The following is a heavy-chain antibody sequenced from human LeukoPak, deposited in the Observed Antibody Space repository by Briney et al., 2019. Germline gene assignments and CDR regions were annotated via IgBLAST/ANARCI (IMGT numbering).Heavy chain of an antibody. V-gene: IGHV3-74*01. J-gene: IGHJ6*03. CDR2: INSDGSST. D-gene: IGHD3-10*01. Sequence: PGGSLRLSCAASGFTFSSYWMHWVRHAPGKGLVWVSRINSDGSSTSYADSVKGRFTISRDNAKNTLYLQMNSLRAEDTAVYYCARGRYYGSGSYYSVTEYYYYMDVWGKGTTVTISS. CDR1: GFTFSSYW. CDR3: ARGRYYGSGSYYSVTEYYYYMDV.